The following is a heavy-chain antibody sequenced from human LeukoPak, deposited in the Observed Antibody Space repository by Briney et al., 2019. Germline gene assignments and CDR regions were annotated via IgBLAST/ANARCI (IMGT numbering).Heavy chain of an antibody. CDR3: ARPSFRSGSYFDH. D-gene: IGHD3-3*01. V-gene: IGHV3-7*01. CDR1: GFTVSTYW. Sequence: PGGSLRLSCAASGFTVSTYWMGWVRQAPGKGLEWVANIKEDGSEIYYVDSVKGRFTISRDNTKTSLYLQMNSLRAEDTAVYCCARPSFRSGSYFDHWGQGTLVTVSS. J-gene: IGHJ4*02. CDR2: IKEDGSEI.